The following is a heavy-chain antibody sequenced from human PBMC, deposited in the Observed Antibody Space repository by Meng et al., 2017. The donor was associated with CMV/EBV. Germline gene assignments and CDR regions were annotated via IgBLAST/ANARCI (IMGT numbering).Heavy chain of an antibody. Sequence: SVKVSCKASGYTFTSYGISWVRQAPGQGLEWMGWISAYNGNTNYAQKLQGRVTMTTDTSTSTVYMELSSLRSEDTAVYYCARSPYYYGMDVWGQGTTVTVSS. V-gene: IGHV1-18*01. CDR3: ARSPYYYGMDV. CDR2: ISAYNGNT. J-gene: IGHJ6*02. CDR1: GYTFTSYG.